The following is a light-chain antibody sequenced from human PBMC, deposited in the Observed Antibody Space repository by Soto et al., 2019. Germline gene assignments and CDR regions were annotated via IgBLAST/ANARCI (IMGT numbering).Light chain of an antibody. Sequence: DVQITQSPPTLSASVEDRVTITCRASQSISSWLAWYQQKPGKAPKLLIYKASSLESGVPSRFSGSGSGTEFTLSISSMQPDDFATYYCQQYNSYWTFGQGTKV. V-gene: IGKV1-5*03. CDR2: KAS. CDR1: QSISSW. J-gene: IGKJ1*01. CDR3: QQYNSYWT.